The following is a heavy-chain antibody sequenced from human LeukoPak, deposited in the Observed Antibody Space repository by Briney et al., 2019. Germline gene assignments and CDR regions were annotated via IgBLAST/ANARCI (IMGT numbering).Heavy chain of an antibody. CDR2: IYYSGST. CDR1: GGSISSGGYS. Sequence: SQTLSLTCTVSGGSISSGGYSWSWIRQHPGKGLEWIGYIYYSGSTYYNPSLKSRVTISVDTSKNQFSLKLSSVTAADTAVYYCAREPGEPRGYWFDPWGQGTLVTVSS. J-gene: IGHJ5*02. CDR3: AREPGEPRGYWFDP. D-gene: IGHD1-14*01. V-gene: IGHV4-31*03.